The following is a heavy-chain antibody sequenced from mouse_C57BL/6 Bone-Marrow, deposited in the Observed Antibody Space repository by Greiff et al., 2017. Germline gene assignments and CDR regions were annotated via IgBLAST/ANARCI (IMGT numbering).Heavy chain of an antibody. CDR1: GYTFTDYE. Sequence: LMESGAELVRPGASVTLSCKASGYTFTDYEMHWVKQTPVHGLEWIGAIDPETGGTAYNQKFKGKAILTADKSSSTAYMELRSLTSEDSAVYYCTSPNWDDAMDYWGQGTSVTVSS. V-gene: IGHV1-15*01. CDR3: TSPNWDDAMDY. CDR2: IDPETGGT. J-gene: IGHJ4*01. D-gene: IGHD4-1*02.